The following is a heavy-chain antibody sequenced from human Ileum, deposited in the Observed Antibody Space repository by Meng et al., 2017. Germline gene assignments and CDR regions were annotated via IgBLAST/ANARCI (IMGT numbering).Heavy chain of an antibody. CDR3: ARNGDYSADH. D-gene: IGHD2-21*01. CDR1: GGSISFGYW. J-gene: IGHJ4*02. V-gene: IGHV4-4*02. Sequence: QGQLPEPGPGLVKPSGTLALTCAVSGGSISFGYWWSWVRPPPGQGLEWIGEIHHSGSTNYNPSLKSRVTLSVDNSNNQFSLSLTSVTAADTAVYYCARNGDYSADHWGQGILVTVSS. CDR2: IHHSGST.